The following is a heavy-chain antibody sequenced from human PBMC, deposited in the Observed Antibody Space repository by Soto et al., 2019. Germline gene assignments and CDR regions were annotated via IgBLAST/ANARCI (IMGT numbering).Heavy chain of an antibody. CDR1: GDTISTGGYS. J-gene: IGHJ5*02. Sequence: QLQLQESGSRLVKSSETLSLTCAVSGDTISTGGYSWAWIRQPPGKALEWIGHTYHSGNPYYNPSLKIRVIISVDRSKNQFSLKLSSVTAXXTXVYXXAXXXXXXXXXYFDPWGQGTLVTVSS. CDR2: TYHSGNP. CDR3: AXXXXXXXXXYFDP. D-gene: IGHD2-2*01. V-gene: IGHV4-30-2*01.